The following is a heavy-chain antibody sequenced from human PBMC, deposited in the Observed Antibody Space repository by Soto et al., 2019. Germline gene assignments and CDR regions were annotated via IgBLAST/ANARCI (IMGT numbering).Heavy chain of an antibody. Sequence: QVQLVESGGGVVQPERSLRLSCAASGFTFSNYAMHWVRQAPGKGPEWVAAISYDGRNKYYADSVKGRFTISRDNSMNTLDLQMNSLRAEDTAVYYCAXXXXDXXXXXXNWFDPWGQGTLVTVSS. CDR2: ISYDGRNK. D-gene: IGHD3-22*01. J-gene: IGHJ5*02. CDR1: GFTFSNYA. V-gene: IGHV3-30*03. CDR3: AXXXXDXXXXXXNWFDP.